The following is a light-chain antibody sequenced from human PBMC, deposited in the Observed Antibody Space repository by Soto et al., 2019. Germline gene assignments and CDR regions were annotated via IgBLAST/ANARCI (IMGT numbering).Light chain of an antibody. Sequence: DTQMTQSPSTLSASVGDIVTITCRASQSISSWLAWYQKKPGKAPKLLLYKASTLHSGVPSSFSGRGSGTDFTITIGTLPPDGFATEYCQQYDSYPLTCGEGTNVDIK. CDR3: QQYDSYPLT. CDR2: KAS. CDR1: QSISSW. V-gene: IGKV1-5*03. J-gene: IGKJ4*01.